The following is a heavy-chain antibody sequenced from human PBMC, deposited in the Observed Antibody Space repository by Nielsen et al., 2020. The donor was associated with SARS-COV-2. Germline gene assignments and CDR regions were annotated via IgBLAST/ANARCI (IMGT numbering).Heavy chain of an antibody. D-gene: IGHD2-2*01. Sequence: SETLSLTCAVYGGSFSGYYWSWIRQPPGKGLEWIGEINHSGSTYYNPSLKSRVTISVDRSKNQFSLKLSSVTAADTAVYYCARAHPRYCSSTSCYPFDIWGQGTMVTVSS. V-gene: IGHV4-34*01. CDR2: INHSGST. CDR3: ARAHPRYCSSTSCYPFDI. J-gene: IGHJ3*02. CDR1: GGSFSGYY.